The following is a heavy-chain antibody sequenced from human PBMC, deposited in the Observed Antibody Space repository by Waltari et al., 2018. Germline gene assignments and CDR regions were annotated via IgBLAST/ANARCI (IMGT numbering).Heavy chain of an antibody. CDR1: GLTFSSHR. Sequence: EVQLVESGGGLVQPGGSLRLSCAASGLTFSSHRMHWVRRVPGKGLLWVSRINTNGSTTTYADSVKGRFTVSRDNAKNTLYLQMSSLRVEDTAVYYCARGWERGSDIWGQGTMVTVSS. CDR2: INTNGSTT. J-gene: IGHJ3*02. CDR3: ARGWERGSDI. D-gene: IGHD1-26*01. V-gene: IGHV3-74*01.